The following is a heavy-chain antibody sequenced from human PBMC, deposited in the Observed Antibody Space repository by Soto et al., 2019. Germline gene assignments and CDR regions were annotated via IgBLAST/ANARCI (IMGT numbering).Heavy chain of an antibody. CDR2: IYYSGST. CDR1: GGSISSGDYY. CDR3: ASWVDYYDSSGYYAFWYFDY. V-gene: IGHV4-39*01. Sequence: PSETLSLTCTVSGGSISSGDYYWGWIRQPPGKGLEWIGSIYYSGSTYYNPSLKSRVTISVDTSKNQFSLKLSSVTAADTAVYYCASWVDYYDSSGYYAFWYFDYWGQGTLVTVSS. J-gene: IGHJ4*02. D-gene: IGHD3-22*01.